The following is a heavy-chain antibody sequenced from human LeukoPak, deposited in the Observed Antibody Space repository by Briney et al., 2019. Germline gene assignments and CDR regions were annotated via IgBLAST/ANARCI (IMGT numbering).Heavy chain of an antibody. V-gene: IGHV1-18*01. CDR2: VSTYTGNT. D-gene: IGHD2-2*03. Sequence: CASVTVSCQGSGYNFFNSGITWVRPPAGRGPEWIGWVSTYTGNTNYAEKLHSRVTMTTDISTDTAYMGLRSLISDDTAVYYCGRDEDIPTYPNWIDTWGQGTLVTVSS. CDR1: GYNFFNSG. CDR3: GRDEDIPTYPNWIDT. J-gene: IGHJ5*02.